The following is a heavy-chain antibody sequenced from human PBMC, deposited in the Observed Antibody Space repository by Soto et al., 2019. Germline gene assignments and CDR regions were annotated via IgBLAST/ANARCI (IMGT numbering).Heavy chain of an antibody. V-gene: IGHV1-8*01. CDR3: ARDDYIWASYRYLGS. Sequence: QVQLVQSGAEVKTPGASVRVSCKASGYTFTNYDINWVRQATGQGLEWLGWMNPNSGNIGYAQNLQDRVIMTRNTSISTAYMELSSLRSEDTAVYYCARDDYIWASYRYLGSWGQGTLVTVSS. J-gene: IGHJ4*02. CDR1: GYTFTNYD. D-gene: IGHD3-16*02. CDR2: MNPNSGNI.